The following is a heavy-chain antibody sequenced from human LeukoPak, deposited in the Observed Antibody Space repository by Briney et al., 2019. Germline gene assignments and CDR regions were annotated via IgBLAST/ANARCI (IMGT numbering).Heavy chain of an antibody. CDR1: GGSISSYY. V-gene: IGHV4-59*01. CDR3: ARGRWYNRLYWYFDL. Sequence: SETLSLTCTVSGGSISSYYWSWIRQPPGKGLEWIGYIYYSGSTNYNPSLKSRVTISVDTSKNQFSLKLSSVTAADTAVYYCARGRWYNRLYWYFDLWGRGTLVTVSS. CDR2: IYYSGST. J-gene: IGHJ2*01. D-gene: IGHD4-23*01.